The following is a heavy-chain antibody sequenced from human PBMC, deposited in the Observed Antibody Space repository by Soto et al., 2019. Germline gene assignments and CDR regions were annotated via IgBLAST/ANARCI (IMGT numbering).Heavy chain of an antibody. CDR1: GYSFTSYW. CDR3: ARLRGVTTRVHYYGMDV. D-gene: IGHD2-8*01. J-gene: IGHJ6*02. Sequence: LGESLKISCKGSGYSFTSYWIGWVRQMPGKGREWVGIIYPGDSDTRYSPSFQGQVTISADKSISTAYLQWSSLKASDTAMYYCARLRGVTTRVHYYGMDVWGQGTTVTVSS. CDR2: IYPGDSDT. V-gene: IGHV5-51*01.